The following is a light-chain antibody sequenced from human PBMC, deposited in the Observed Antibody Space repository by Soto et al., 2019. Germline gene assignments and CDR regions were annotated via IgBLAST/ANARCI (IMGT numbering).Light chain of an antibody. Sequence: EIVMTQSPATLSLSPGERATLSCRASQSVSSTLAWYQHKPGQAPRLLIYDATTRATGIPVRISGSGSGTEFTLSISSLQSEDIAVYYCQQYNKWPRTFGQGTKVEIK. CDR3: QQYNKWPRT. J-gene: IGKJ1*01. CDR2: DAT. CDR1: QSVSST. V-gene: IGKV3-15*01.